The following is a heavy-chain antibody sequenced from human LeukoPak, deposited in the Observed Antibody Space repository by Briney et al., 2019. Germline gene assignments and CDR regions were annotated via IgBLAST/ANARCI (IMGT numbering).Heavy chain of an antibody. CDR1: GGTFSSYA. CDR2: IIPILSIA. V-gene: IGHV1-69*04. D-gene: IGHD1-26*01. CDR3: ARERETPEEPAPTFDY. Sequence: SVKVSCKASGGTFSSYAISWVRQAPGQGLERMGRIIPILSIANYAQEFQGRVTITADKSTSTAYMELSSLRSEDTAVYYCARERETPEEPAPTFDYWGQGTLVTVSS. J-gene: IGHJ4*02.